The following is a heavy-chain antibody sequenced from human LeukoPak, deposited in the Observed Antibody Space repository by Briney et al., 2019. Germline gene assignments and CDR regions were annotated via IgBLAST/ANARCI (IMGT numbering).Heavy chain of an antibody. CDR2: IKQDGSEK. Sequence: GGSLRLSCAASGFTFSSYAMNWVRQAPGKGLEWVANIKQDGSEKYYVDSVKGRFTISRDNAKNSLSLQMNSLRAEDTAVYYCVRAMDVWGQGTTVTVSS. J-gene: IGHJ6*02. CDR3: VRAMDV. V-gene: IGHV3-7*04. CDR1: GFTFSSYA.